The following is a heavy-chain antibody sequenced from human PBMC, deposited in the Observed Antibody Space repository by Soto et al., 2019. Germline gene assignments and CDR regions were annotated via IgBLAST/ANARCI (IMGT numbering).Heavy chain of an antibody. V-gene: IGHV1-69*13. CDR2: IIPIFGTA. CDR3: ARDIKRREIATIGAYFYYYGMDV. J-gene: IGHJ6*02. Sequence: ASVKVSCKASGGTFSSYAISWVRQAPGQGLEWMGGIIPIFGTANYAQKFQGRVTITADESTSTAYMELSSLRSEDTAVYYCARDIKRREIATIGAYFYYYGMDVWGQWTTVTVSS. D-gene: IGHD1-1*01. CDR1: GGTFSSYA.